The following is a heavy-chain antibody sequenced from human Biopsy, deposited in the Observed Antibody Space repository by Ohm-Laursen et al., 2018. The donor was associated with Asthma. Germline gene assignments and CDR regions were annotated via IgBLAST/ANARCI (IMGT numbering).Heavy chain of an antibody. V-gene: IGHV1-69*13. Sequence: ASVKVSCKSLGGTFNTYVIGWVRQAPGQGLEWMGGINSVFGTTTYPQKFQDRVTITANDSTSTVYMELSSLRSEDTAVYYCARKAGSCISRTCYSLDFWGQGTLVTASS. D-gene: IGHD2-2*01. CDR2: INSVFGTT. CDR1: GGTFNTYV. J-gene: IGHJ4*02. CDR3: ARKAGSCISRTCYSLDF.